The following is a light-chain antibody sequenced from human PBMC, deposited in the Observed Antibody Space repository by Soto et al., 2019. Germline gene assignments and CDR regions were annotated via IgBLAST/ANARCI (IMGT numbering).Light chain of an antibody. CDR3: QQYENYWT. CDR1: QDIGSD. V-gene: IGKV1-17*01. Sequence: DIQMTQSPSSLSASVGDRVIITCRASQDIGSDLAWYQQKPGKAPERLIYAASSLQSGVPSRFSGSGSGTEFTLTISSLQPEDFGIYYCQQYENYWTFGQGTKVDI. J-gene: IGKJ1*01. CDR2: AAS.